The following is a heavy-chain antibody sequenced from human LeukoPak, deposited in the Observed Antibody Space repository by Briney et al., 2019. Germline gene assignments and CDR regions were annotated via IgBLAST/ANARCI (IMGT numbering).Heavy chain of an antibody. D-gene: IGHD2-15*01. V-gene: IGHV4-30-2*01. Sequence: SETLSLTCTVSDGSISSDGYSWSWIRQPPGRGLEWIGYIYHSGNTYYNPSLQSRVTISVDRSKNQFSLKLSSVTAADTAVYYCARGRAYCSGGSCYLEDYWGQGTLVTVSS. J-gene: IGHJ4*02. CDR3: ARGRAYCSGGSCYLEDY. CDR2: IYHSGNT. CDR1: DGSISSDGYS.